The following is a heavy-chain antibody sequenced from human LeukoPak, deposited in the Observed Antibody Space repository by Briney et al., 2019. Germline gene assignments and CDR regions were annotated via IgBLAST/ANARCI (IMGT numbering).Heavy chain of an antibody. J-gene: IGHJ3*02. CDR1: GYSXTGHY. D-gene: IGHD3-10*01. CDR2: INPNSGGT. CDR3: ARGGSGISNAFDI. Sequence: ASVKVSCKASGYSXTGHYIQGVRQAPGQGLEWMGWINPNSGGTKYAQRFQGRVTMTRDTSINTASMEMTRLKSDDTAVYYCARGGSGISNAFDIWGQGTMVTVSS. V-gene: IGHV1-2*02.